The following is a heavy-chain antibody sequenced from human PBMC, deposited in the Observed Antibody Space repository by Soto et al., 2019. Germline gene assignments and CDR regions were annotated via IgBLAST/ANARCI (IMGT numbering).Heavy chain of an antibody. Sequence: SETLSLTCTVSGGTISSGYDYWSWIRQPPGKGLEWIGYIYYSGSTYYNPSLKSRVTISVDTSKNQFSLKLSSVTAADTAVYYCAREYVDTAMDRYYYYGMDVWGQGTTVTVSS. D-gene: IGHD5-18*01. V-gene: IGHV4-30-4*01. J-gene: IGHJ6*02. CDR2: IYYSGST. CDR3: AREYVDTAMDRYYYYGMDV. CDR1: GGTISSGYDY.